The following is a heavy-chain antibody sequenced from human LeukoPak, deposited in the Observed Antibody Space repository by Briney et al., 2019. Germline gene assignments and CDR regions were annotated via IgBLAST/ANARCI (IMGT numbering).Heavy chain of an antibody. CDR3: ARVDDTLWFGESVN. V-gene: IGHV3-23*01. J-gene: IGHJ4*02. Sequence: GGSLRLSCAASGFTFSSYAMSWVRQAPGKGLEWVSAISGSGGSTYYADSVKGRFTISRDNSKNTLYLQMNSLRAEDTAVYYCARVDDTLWFGESVNWGQGTLVTVSS. CDR2: ISGSGGST. CDR1: GFTFSSYA. D-gene: IGHD3-10*01.